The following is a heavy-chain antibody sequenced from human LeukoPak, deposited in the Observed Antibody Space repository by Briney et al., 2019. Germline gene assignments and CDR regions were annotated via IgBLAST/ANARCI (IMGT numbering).Heavy chain of an antibody. CDR3: AYLGASSSWYNYYGMDV. CDR2: MNPNSGNT. Sequence: ASVKVSCKASGYTSTSYDINWVRQATGQGLEWMGWMNPNSGNTGYAQKFQGRVTMTRNTSISTAYMELSSLRSEDTAVYYCAYLGASSSWYNYYGMDVWGQGTTVTVSS. CDR1: GYTSTSYD. D-gene: IGHD6-13*01. V-gene: IGHV1-8*01. J-gene: IGHJ6*02.